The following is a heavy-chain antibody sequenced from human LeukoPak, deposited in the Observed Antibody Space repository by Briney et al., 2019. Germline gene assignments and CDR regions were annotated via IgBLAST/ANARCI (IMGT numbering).Heavy chain of an antibody. CDR3: ATYRQVLLPFES. D-gene: IGHD2-8*02. Sequence: GGSLRLSCAASGFTFSSYSMNWVRQAPGKGLEWVSSISSSSSYIYYADSVKGRFTISRDNSKNTLYLQMNSLRAEDTAIYYCATYRQVLLPFESWGQGTLVTVSS. CDR2: ISSSSSYI. V-gene: IGHV3-21*04. CDR1: GFTFSSYS. J-gene: IGHJ4*02.